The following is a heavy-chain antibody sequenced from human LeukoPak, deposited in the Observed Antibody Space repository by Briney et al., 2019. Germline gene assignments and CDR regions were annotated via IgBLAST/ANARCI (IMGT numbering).Heavy chain of an antibody. CDR1: GYTFTGYY. V-gene: IGHV1-2*02. CDR2: INPNSGGT. J-gene: IGHJ4*02. CDR3: ARGPPSLRFVESLDRFDY. Sequence: ASVTVSCKASGYTFTGYYMHWVRQAPGQGLEWMGWINPNSGGTNYAQTFQGRVTMTRDTSISTAYMELSRLRSDDTAVYYCARGPPSLRFVESLDRFDYWGQGTLVTVSS. D-gene: IGHD3-3*01.